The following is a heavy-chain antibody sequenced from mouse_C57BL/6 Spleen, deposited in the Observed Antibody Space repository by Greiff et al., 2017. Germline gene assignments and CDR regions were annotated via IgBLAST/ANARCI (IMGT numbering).Heavy chain of an antibody. CDR3: ARHEGNYGWFAY. J-gene: IGHJ3*01. V-gene: IGHV1-62-2*01. CDR2: FYPGSGSI. D-gene: IGHD1-1*01. Sequence: QVHVKQSGAELVKPGASVKLSCKASGYTFTEYTIHWVKQRSGQGLEWIGWFYPGSGSIKYNEKFKDKATLTADKSSSTVYMELSRLTSEDSAVYFCARHEGNYGWFAYWGQGTLVTVSA. CDR1: GYTFTEYT.